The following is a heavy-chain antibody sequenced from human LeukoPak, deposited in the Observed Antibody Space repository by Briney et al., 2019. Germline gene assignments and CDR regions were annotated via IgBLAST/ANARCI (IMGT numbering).Heavy chain of an antibody. CDR3: VKDRPTWPIDY. Sequence: GGSLRLSCAASGFTFNSYSMSWVRQAPGKGLEWVSSISSSGANTYYADSVKGHFTISRDNSENTLYLQMNSLRAEDTAVYYCVKDRPTWPIDYWGQGTLVTVSS. CDR2: ISSSGANT. CDR1: GFTFNSYS. V-gene: IGHV3-23*01. J-gene: IGHJ4*02. D-gene: IGHD5-12*01.